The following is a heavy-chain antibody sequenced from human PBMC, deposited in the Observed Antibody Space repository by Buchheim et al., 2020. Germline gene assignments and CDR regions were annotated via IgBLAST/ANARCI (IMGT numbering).Heavy chain of an antibody. V-gene: IGHV3-33*01. CDR1: GFTFSSYG. D-gene: IGHD3-16*01. J-gene: IGHJ4*02. CDR2: IGYDGSNK. Sequence: QVQLVESGGGVVQPGRSLRLSCAASGFTFSSYGMHWVRQAPGKGLEWVAVIGYDGSNKYYEDSVKGRFTISGDNSKTTRYRQMNSLRAEDTAVYYCARAAHSRFGILGYWGQGTL. CDR3: ARAAHSRFGILGY.